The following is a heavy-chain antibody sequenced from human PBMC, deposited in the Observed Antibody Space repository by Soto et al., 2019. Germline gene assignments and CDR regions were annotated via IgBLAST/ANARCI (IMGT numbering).Heavy chain of an antibody. D-gene: IGHD6-13*01. CDR3: ARALPYSSSSDAFDI. J-gene: IGHJ3*02. V-gene: IGHV3-74*01. CDR1: GFTSSSYW. Sequence: PGGSLRLSCAASGFTSSSYWMHWVRQAPGKGLVWVSRINSDGSSTSYADSVKGRFTISRDNAKNTLYLQMNSLRAEDTAVYYCARALPYSSSSDAFDIWGQGTMVTVSS. CDR2: INSDGSST.